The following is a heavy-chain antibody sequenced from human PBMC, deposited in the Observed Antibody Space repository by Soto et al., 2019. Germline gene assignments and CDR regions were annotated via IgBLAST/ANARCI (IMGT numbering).Heavy chain of an antibody. V-gene: IGHV3-23*01. CDR3: VKKSIGTVTNPVYWSFDL. J-gene: IGHJ2*01. CDR2: TSGGGDVA. Sequence: EVQLLESGGGLIQPGGSLRLSCTASGFTFINYAMNWVRQAPGKGLEWVSGTSGGGDVAFYADSVKGRFAISRDNSKNTLSLQMNSLIAEDTALYYCVKKSIGTVTNPVYWSFDLWGRGTLGTVSS. D-gene: IGHD4-17*01. CDR1: GFTFINYA.